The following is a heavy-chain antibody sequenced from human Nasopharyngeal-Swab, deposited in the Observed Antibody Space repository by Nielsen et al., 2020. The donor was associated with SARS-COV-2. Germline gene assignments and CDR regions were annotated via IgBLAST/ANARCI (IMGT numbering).Heavy chain of an antibody. CDR3: ARDMLLGAGRAYYYYMDV. Sequence: GGSLRLSCAASGFTVSSNYMSWVRQAPGKGLEWVSVIYSGGSTYYADSVKGRFTISRDNSKNTLYLQMNSLGAEDTAVYYCARDMLLGAGRAYYYYMDVWGKGTTVTVSS. CDR2: IYSGGST. V-gene: IGHV3-53*01. D-gene: IGHD3-10*01. CDR1: GFTVSSNY. J-gene: IGHJ6*03.